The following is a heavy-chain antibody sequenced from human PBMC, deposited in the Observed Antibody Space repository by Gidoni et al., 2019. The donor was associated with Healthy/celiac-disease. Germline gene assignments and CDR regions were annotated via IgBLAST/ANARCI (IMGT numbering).Heavy chain of an antibody. D-gene: IGHD6-19*01. V-gene: IGHV4-59*08. CDR3: ARRYISGWYYFDY. J-gene: IGHJ4*02. CDR1: GGSISSYY. CDR2: IYYSGST. Sequence: QVQLREPGPGLGKPSETLSSNSTVSGGSISSYYCSWIRQPPGKGLEWIGYIYYSGSTNYNPSLKSRVTMSVDTSKNQFSLKLSSVTAADTAVYYCARRYISGWYYFDYWGQGTLVTVSS.